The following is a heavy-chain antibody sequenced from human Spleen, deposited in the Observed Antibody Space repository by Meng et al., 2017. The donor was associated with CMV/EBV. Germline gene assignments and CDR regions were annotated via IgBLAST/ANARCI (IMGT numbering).Heavy chain of an antibody. Sequence: LRLSCSVSGVSINSGRYFWSWIRQFPGKGLEWIAYIYHSGSNHYNPSLQSRATISMDTSKSQFSLTLTSVTAADTAVYYCARTSRSSTYWGGDFFDHWGQGTRVTVSS. CDR3: ARTSRSSTYWGGDFFDH. CDR2: IYHSGSN. CDR1: GVSINSGRYF. J-gene: IGHJ4*02. D-gene: IGHD2-2*01. V-gene: IGHV4-31*03.